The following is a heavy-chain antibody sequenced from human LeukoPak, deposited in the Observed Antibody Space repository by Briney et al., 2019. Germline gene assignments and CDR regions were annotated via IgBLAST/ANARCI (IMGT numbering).Heavy chain of an antibody. V-gene: IGHV3-23*01. J-gene: IGHJ4*02. CDR2: ISGSGDST. CDR3: AKALSRIVVVPAAITYFDY. D-gene: IGHD2-2*01. Sequence: GGSLRLSCAASGFTFSSYAMSWVRQAPGKGLEWVSAISGSGDSTYYADSVKGRFTISRDNSKNALYLQMNSLRAEDTAVYYCAKALSRIVVVPAAITYFDYWGQGTLVTVSS. CDR1: GFTFSSYA.